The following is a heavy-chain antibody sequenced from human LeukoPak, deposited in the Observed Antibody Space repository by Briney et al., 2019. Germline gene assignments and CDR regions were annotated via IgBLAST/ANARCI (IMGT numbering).Heavy chain of an antibody. D-gene: IGHD3-22*01. CDR1: GFTFSSYG. CDR3: ARDGGYAYDSSGYYLG. CDR2: IWYDGSNK. J-gene: IGHJ4*02. V-gene: IGHV3-33*01. Sequence: GGSLRLSCAASGFTFSSYGMHWVRQAPGKGLEWVAVIWYDGSNKYYADSVKGRFTISRDNSKNTLYLQMNSLRPEDTAVYYCARDGGYAYDSSGYYLGWGQGTLVTVSS.